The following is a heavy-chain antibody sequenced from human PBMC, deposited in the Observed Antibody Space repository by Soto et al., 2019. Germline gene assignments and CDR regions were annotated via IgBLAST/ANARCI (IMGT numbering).Heavy chain of an antibody. Sequence: GGSLRLSCAASGFTFSSYAMSWVRQAPGKGLEWVSAISGSGGSTYYADSVKGRFTISRDNSKNTLYLEMSSLRAEDTAVYYFAKEYSAHHHFDYCGLGTLVTVS. D-gene: IGHD5-18*01. CDR1: GFTFSSYA. CDR3: AKEYSAHHHFDY. V-gene: IGHV3-23*01. J-gene: IGHJ4*02. CDR2: ISGSGGST.